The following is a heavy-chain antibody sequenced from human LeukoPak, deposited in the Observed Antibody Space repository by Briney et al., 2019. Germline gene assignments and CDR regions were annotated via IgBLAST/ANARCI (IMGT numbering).Heavy chain of an antibody. CDR2: IKHSGIT. D-gene: IGHD1-26*01. J-gene: IGHJ3*02. CDR1: GGSFSGYY. V-gene: IGHV4-34*01. Sequence: SETLSLTSAVYGGSFSGYYSSCIRERLREGGWRIGEIKHSGITNYNPSLKSRVPISVDTSKNQSSLKLSSVTAADTAVYYCARDPIWSGSYQDAFDIWGQGTMVTVSS. CDR3: ARDPIWSGSYQDAFDI.